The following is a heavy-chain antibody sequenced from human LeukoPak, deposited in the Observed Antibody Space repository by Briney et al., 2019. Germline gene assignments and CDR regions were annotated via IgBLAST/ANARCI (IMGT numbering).Heavy chain of an antibody. D-gene: IGHD5-18*01. CDR1: GGSISSSNW. V-gene: IGHV4-4*02. J-gene: IGHJ4*02. Sequence: SGTLSLTCAVSGGSISSSNWWSWVRQPPGKGLEWIGEIYHSGSTNYNPSLKSRVTISVDKFKNQFSLKLSSVTAADTAVYYCARSSGYSYGHFDYWGQGTLVTVSS. CDR2: IYHSGST. CDR3: ARSSGYSYGHFDY.